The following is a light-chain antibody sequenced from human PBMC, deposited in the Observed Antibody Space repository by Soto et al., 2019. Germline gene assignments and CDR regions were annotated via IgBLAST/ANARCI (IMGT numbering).Light chain of an antibody. V-gene: IGKV3-11*01. J-gene: IGKJ4*01. CDR3: QQRSNWLT. CDR2: DAS. CDR1: QSVSSY. Sequence: EIVLTQSPATLSLSPGERATLSCRASQSVSSYLAWYQQKPGQAPRLLIYDASNRATGIPARFSGSGSGTDFTLTNSSLEPEDFAVDYCQQRSNWLTFGGGTKVEIK.